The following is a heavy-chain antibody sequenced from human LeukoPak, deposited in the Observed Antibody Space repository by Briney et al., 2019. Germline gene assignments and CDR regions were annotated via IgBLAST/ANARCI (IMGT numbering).Heavy chain of an antibody. D-gene: IGHD5-24*01. V-gene: IGHV3-23*01. J-gene: IGHJ4*02. CDR3: ASQMAATSH. CDR2: LSGSGNAT. CDR1: GFAFTNFA. Sequence: PGGSLRLSCAASGFAFTNFAMGWVRQAPGKGLEWVSALSGSGNATYYADFVRGRFTISRDNSKNILYLQMNSLLAEDTAVYFCASQMAATSHWGQGILVTVSS.